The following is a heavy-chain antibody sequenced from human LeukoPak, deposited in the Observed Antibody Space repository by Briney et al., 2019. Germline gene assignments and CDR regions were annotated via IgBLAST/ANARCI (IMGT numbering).Heavy chain of an antibody. V-gene: IGHV3-30*02. CDR2: IRYDGSNK. J-gene: IGHJ4*02. CDR1: GFTFSSYG. Sequence: PGGSLRLSGAASGFTFSSYGMHWVRQAPGKGLEWVAFIRYDGSNKYYADSVKGRFTISRDNSKNTLYLQMNSLRAEDTAVCYCAKDDYGDQYNFDYWGQGTLVTVSS. CDR3: AKDDYGDQYNFDY. D-gene: IGHD4-17*01.